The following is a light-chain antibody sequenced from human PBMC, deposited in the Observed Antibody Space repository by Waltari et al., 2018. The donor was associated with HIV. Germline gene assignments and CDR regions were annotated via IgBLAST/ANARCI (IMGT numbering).Light chain of an antibody. CDR2: WAS. CDR1: QSLFHSFNNNNY. CDR3: QQYYATPRT. J-gene: IGKJ1*01. Sequence: DLVLTQSPESLSVSLGARATIHCKSSQSLFHSFNNNNYLAWYQQKPGQAPRLLTYWASTRGTGVPDRFSGSGSGTDFTLSISSLQAEDVAIYYCQQYYATPRTFGQGTRVEV. V-gene: IGKV4-1*01.